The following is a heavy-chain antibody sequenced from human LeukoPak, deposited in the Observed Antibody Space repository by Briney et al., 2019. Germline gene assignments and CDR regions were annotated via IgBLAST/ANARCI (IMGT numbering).Heavy chain of an antibody. Sequence: PGGSLRLSCPASAFTFISYGMHWLRQAPAKGRDWVAVIWYDGSNKYYADSVKGRFTISRDNSKNTLCLQLNSLRAEDTAVYYCASSLRCLGWTIDYWGQGTLVTVSS. CDR2: IWYDGSNK. V-gene: IGHV3-33*01. D-gene: IGHD3-3*01. J-gene: IGHJ4*02. CDR1: AFTFISYG. CDR3: ASSLRCLGWTIDY.